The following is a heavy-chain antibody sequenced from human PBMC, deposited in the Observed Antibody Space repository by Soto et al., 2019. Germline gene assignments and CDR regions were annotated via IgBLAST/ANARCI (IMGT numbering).Heavy chain of an antibody. V-gene: IGHV3-30*18. J-gene: IGHJ6*02. CDR3: AKSLSLDIVATDNGMDV. D-gene: IGHD5-12*01. CDR1: GFTFSSYG. Sequence: GGSLRLSCAASGFTFSSYGMHWVRQAPGMGPEWVAVISYDGSKKYYADSVKGRLTISRDNSKYTLYLQMNSLRAEDTAVYYCAKSLSLDIVATDNGMDVWGLGTTVTVSS. CDR2: ISYDGSKK.